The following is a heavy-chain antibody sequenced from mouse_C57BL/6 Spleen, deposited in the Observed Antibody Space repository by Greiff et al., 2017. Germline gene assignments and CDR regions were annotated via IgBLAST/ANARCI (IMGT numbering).Heavy chain of an antibody. Sequence: EVQLVESGPGLVKPSQSLSLTCSVTGYSITSGYYWNWIRQFPGNKLEWMGYISYDGSNNYNPSLKNRISITRDTSKNQFFLKLNSVTTEDTATYYCARDPGDYDDYAMDYWGQGTSVTVSS. D-gene: IGHD2-4*01. V-gene: IGHV3-6*01. CDR3: ARDPGDYDDYAMDY. CDR1: GYSITSGYY. CDR2: ISYDGSN. J-gene: IGHJ4*01.